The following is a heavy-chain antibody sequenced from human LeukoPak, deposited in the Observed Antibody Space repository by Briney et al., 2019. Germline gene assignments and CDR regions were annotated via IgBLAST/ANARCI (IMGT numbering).Heavy chain of an antibody. Sequence: PSGTLSLTCAVSGGSISSSNWRSWVRQPPGKGLEWIGEIYHSGSTNYNPSLKSRVTISVDTSKNQFSLKLSSVTAADTAVYYCARSYVDSKGFDYWGQGTLVTVSS. J-gene: IGHJ4*02. CDR1: GGSISSSNW. CDR3: ARSYVDSKGFDY. CDR2: IYHSGST. D-gene: IGHD5-12*01. V-gene: IGHV4-4*02.